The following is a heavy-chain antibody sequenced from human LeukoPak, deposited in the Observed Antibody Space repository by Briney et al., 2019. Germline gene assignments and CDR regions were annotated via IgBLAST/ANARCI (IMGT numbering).Heavy chain of an antibody. D-gene: IGHD2-21*01. V-gene: IGHV4-4*02. CDR1: GGSISSSNW. Sequence: PSGTLSLTCAVSGGSISSSNWWSWVRQPPGKGLEWIGYIWPSGSTNYNPSLSGRVAISLDKSRNHFTLMVTAVTAADTAFYYCARKGPEHLPTYFDHWGRGILVTVSS. CDR3: ARKGPEHLPTYFDH. CDR2: IWPSGST. J-gene: IGHJ4*02.